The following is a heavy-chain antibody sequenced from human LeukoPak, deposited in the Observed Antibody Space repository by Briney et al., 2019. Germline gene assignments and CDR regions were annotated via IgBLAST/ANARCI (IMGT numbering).Heavy chain of an antibody. Sequence: PGGSLRLSCAASGFTFSSYGMHWVRQAPGKGLEWVAVIWYDGSNKYYADSVKGRFTISRDNSKNTLYLQMNSLRAEDTAVYYCAKRRIAARHFDYWGQGTLVTVSS. CDR1: GFTFSSYG. CDR2: IWYDGSNK. J-gene: IGHJ4*02. CDR3: AKRRIAARHFDY. V-gene: IGHV3-33*06. D-gene: IGHD6-6*01.